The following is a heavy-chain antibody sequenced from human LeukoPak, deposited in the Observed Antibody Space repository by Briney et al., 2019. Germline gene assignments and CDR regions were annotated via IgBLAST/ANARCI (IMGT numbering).Heavy chain of an antibody. CDR3: ARGERGGYCSSTSCRWFDP. J-gene: IGHJ5*02. CDR2: INHSGST. V-gene: IGHV4-34*01. CDR1: GGSFSGYY. D-gene: IGHD2-2*01. Sequence: SETLSLTCAVYGGSFSGYYWSWIRQPLGKGLEWIGEINHSGSTNYNPSLKSRVTISVDTSKNQFSLKLSSVTAADTAVYYCARGERGGYCSSTSCRWFDPWGQGTLVTVSS.